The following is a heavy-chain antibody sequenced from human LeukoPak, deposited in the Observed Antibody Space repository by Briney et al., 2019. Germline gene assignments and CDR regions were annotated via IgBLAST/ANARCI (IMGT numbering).Heavy chain of an antibody. V-gene: IGHV3-33*01. CDR3: ARDRVLAGSYNWFDP. Sequence: GRSLRLSCAASGFTFSSYGMHWGRQAPGKGLEWVAVIWYDGSNKYYADSVKGRFTISRDNAKNTLYLQMNSLRAEDTAVYYCARDRVLAGSYNWFDPWGQGTLVTVSS. CDR1: GFTFSSYG. CDR2: IWYDGSNK. D-gene: IGHD3-10*01. J-gene: IGHJ5*02.